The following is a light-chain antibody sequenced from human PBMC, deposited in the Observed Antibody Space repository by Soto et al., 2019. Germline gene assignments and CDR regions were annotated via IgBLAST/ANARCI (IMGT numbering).Light chain of an antibody. Sequence: QSVLTQSPSASGSPGQSVTISCTGTSSDIGGYNSVSWYQQHPGKAPKVMIYDVTKRPSGVPDRFSGSKSGNTASLTVSALQAEDEAYYYCSSFTDVNNLVFGTGTKVTVL. V-gene: IGLV2-8*01. CDR3: SSFTDVNNLV. J-gene: IGLJ1*01. CDR1: SSDIGGYNS. CDR2: DVT.